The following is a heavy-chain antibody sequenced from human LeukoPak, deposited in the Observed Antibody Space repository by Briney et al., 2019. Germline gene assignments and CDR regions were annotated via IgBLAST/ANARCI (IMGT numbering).Heavy chain of an antibody. D-gene: IGHD2-15*01. CDR3: ARQSGGVRNYYYYMDV. CDR2: INHSGST. J-gene: IGHJ6*03. Sequence: PSETLSLTCAVYGGSFSGYYWSWIRQPPGKGLEWIGEINHSGSTNYNPSLKSRVTISVDTSKNQFSLKLSSVTAADTAVYYCARQSGGVRNYYYYMDVWGKGTTVTVPS. V-gene: IGHV4-34*01. CDR1: GGSFSGYY.